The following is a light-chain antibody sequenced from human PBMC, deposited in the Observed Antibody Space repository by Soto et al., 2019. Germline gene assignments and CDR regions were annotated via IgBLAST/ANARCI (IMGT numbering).Light chain of an antibody. V-gene: IGLV2-8*01. CDR3: SSYTSSNTPYV. CDR2: EVV. J-gene: IGLJ1*01. CDR1: KNDIGVYDF. Sequence: QSVLTQPPSASVSPGQSVTISCTGTKNDIGVYDFVSWYQHHPSKAPRLIIYEVVQRPSGVPDRFSGSKSGNTASLTISGLQADDEANYYCSSYTSSNTPYVFGTGTKVTVL.